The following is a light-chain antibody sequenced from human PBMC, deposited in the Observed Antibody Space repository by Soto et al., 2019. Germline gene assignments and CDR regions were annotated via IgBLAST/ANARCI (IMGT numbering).Light chain of an antibody. CDR1: QLISSW. V-gene: IGKV1-12*01. Sequence: IQMTQSPSSVSASVGDSVTITCRASQLISSWLAWYQVKPGKAPKLIIYGASNRESGVPSRFSGSESATLFTLTINCLPPEDFAAYYCQQASSFPLTFGGGTSVEI. CDR3: QQASSFPLT. CDR2: GAS. J-gene: IGKJ4*01.